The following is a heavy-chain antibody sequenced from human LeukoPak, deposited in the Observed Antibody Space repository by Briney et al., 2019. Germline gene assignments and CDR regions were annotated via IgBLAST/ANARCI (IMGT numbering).Heavy chain of an antibody. D-gene: IGHD3-22*01. CDR2: INPNSGGT. CDR3: ATAYYYDSSGYRSAFDI. V-gene: IGHV1-2*04. Sequence: ASVKVSCKASGYTFTGYYMHWVRQAPGQGLEWMGWINPNSGGTNYAQKFQGWVTMTRDTSISTAYVELSRLRSDDTAVYYCATAYYYDSSGYRSAFDIWGQGTMVTVSS. J-gene: IGHJ3*02. CDR1: GYTFTGYY.